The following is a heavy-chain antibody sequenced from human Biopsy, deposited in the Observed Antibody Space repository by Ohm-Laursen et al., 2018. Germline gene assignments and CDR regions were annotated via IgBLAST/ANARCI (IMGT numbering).Heavy chain of an antibody. CDR2: ISASDDSK. CDR1: GFTFSSYW. J-gene: IGHJ5*02. V-gene: IGHV3-23*01. D-gene: IGHD2-8*01. CDR3: ATGPVQMVYANLRGEFAS. Sequence: SLRLSCAASGFTFSSYWMHWVRQAPGKGLEWVSSISASDDSKYYGDSVKARFTISRDSSTNTLYLQMNGLRADDTAVYYCATGPVQMVYANLRGEFASWGQGALVTVSS.